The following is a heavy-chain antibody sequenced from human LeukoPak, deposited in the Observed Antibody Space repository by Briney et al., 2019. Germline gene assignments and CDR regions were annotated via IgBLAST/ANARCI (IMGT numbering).Heavy chain of an antibody. J-gene: IGHJ5*02. Sequence: SHTLSLTCTVSGGSISSDDYYLSWIRQPPGKGLEWIGFIYYTGSTYYNPSLKSRVTISLDTSKNQFSLRLNSVTAADTAVYYCARCPSPGWFDPWGQGTLVTVSS. V-gene: IGHV4-30-4*08. CDR3: ARCPSPGWFDP. CDR1: GGSISSDDYY. CDR2: IYYTGST.